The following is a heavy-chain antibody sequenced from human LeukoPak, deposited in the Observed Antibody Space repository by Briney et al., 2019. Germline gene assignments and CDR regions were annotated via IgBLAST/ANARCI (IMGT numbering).Heavy chain of an antibody. CDR2: ISGSGGST. D-gene: IGHD3-16*01. CDR1: GFTFSSYA. V-gene: IGHV3-23*01. J-gene: IGHJ6*04. CDR3: AKDLAHRGDGMDV. Sequence: GGSLRLSCAASGFTFSSYAMSWVRQAPGKGLEWVSAISGSGGSTYYADSVKGRFTTSRDNSKNTLYLQMNSLRAEDTAVYYCAKDLAHRGDGMDVWGKGTTVTVSS.